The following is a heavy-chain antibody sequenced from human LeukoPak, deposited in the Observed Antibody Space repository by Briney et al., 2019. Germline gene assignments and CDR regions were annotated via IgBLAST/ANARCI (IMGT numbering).Heavy chain of an antibody. V-gene: IGHV4-30-4*01. CDR1: GGSISSGDYY. D-gene: IGHD4-17*01. CDR3: AREGSMTTVTYFDY. J-gene: IGHJ4*02. CDR2: IYYSGST. Sequence: SETLSLTCTVSGGSISSGDYYWSWIRQPPGKGLEWIRYIYYSGSTYYNPSLKSRVTISVDTSKNQFSLKLSSVTAADTAVYYCAREGSMTTVTYFDYWGQGTLVTVSS.